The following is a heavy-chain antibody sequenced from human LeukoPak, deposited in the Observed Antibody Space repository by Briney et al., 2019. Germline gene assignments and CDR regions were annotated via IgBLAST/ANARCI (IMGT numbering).Heavy chain of an antibody. J-gene: IGHJ4*02. CDR3: VTWSGPDSEPLNF. Sequence: PGGSLRLSCAASGFNFNVYWMSWVRQAPGKGLEWVAHIGPDGNAKYYVDFVKGRFTISRDNAKNSLILQMNSLRAEDTAVYYCVTWSGPDSEPLNFWGQGTLVAVSS. CDR1: GFNFNVYW. CDR2: IGPDGNAK. D-gene: IGHD3-3*01. V-gene: IGHV3-7*01.